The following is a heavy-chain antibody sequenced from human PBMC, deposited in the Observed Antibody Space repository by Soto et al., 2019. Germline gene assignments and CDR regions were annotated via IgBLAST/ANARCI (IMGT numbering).Heavy chain of an antibody. CDR2: IYHSGST. CDR3: ARVRGYYDSSGYSYYFDY. J-gene: IGHJ4*02. Sequence: SETLSITCAVSGGSISSGGYSWSWIRQPPGKGLEWIGYIYHSGSTYYNPSLKSRVTISVDRSKNQFSLKLSSVTAADTAVYYCARVRGYYDSSGYSYYFDYWGQGTLVTISS. CDR1: GGSISSGGYS. D-gene: IGHD3-22*01. V-gene: IGHV4-30-2*01.